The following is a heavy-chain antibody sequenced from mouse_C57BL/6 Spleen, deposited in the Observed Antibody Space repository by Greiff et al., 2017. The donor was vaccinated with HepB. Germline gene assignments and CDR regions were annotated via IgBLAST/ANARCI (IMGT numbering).Heavy chain of an antibody. CDR2: IDPENGDT. Sequence: EVQLQQSGAELVRPGASVKLSCTASGFNIKDDYMHWVKQRPEQGLEWIGWIDPENGDTEYAPKFQGKATITAETSSNKAYLQLSSLTSEDTAVHYCTGGKGACFAYWGQGPLVTVSA. CDR1: GFNIKDDY. J-gene: IGHJ3*01. CDR3: TGGKGACFAY. D-gene: IGHD1-1*02. V-gene: IGHV14-4*01.